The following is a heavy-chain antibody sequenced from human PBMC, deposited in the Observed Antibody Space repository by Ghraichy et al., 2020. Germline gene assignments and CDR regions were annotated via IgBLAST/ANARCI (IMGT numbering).Heavy chain of an antibody. V-gene: IGHV3-7*03. D-gene: IGHD6-19*01. Sequence: GGSLRLSCVASGFTFSSYWMSWVRQAPGKGLEWVANIKKDGSDKNYVDSVKGRFTISRDNAKNSLYLQMNSLRAEDTAVYYCASGSGWSFDYWGQGTLVTVSS. CDR2: IKKDGSDK. CDR3: ASGSGWSFDY. J-gene: IGHJ4*02. CDR1: GFTFSSYW.